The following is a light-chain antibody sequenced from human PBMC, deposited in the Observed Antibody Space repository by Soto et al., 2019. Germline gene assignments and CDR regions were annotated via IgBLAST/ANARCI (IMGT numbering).Light chain of an antibody. J-gene: IGLJ3*02. CDR2: DVS. Sequence: QSALTQPRSVSGSPGQSVTISCTGTSSDVGGYNYVSWYQQHPGKAPKLMIYDVSKWPSGVPDRFSDFKSGNTASLTISGLHAEDEADYYCCSYSGSYTWVFGGGTKLTVL. CDR3: CSYSGSYTWV. V-gene: IGLV2-11*01. CDR1: SSDVGGYNY.